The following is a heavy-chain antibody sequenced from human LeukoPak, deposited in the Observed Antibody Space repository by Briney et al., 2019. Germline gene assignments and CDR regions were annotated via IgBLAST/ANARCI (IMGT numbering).Heavy chain of an antibody. CDR2: ITGNGGDT. CDR3: VKLQEQYYYDF. Sequence: GGSLRLSCSASGFTFSSYAMHWVRQAPGKGLEYVSAITGNGGDTYYADSVKDRVTISRDNSKNTLYLQMTSLRTEDTAVYHCVKLQEQYYYDFWGQGTLVTVSS. V-gene: IGHV3-64D*09. D-gene: IGHD1/OR15-1a*01. J-gene: IGHJ4*02. CDR1: GFTFSSYA.